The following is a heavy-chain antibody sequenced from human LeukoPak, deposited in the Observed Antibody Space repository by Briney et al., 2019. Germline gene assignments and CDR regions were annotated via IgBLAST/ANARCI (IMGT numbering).Heavy chain of an antibody. V-gene: IGHV4-61*02. CDR1: GGSISSGSYY. D-gene: IGHD6-13*01. Sequence: SETLSLTCTVSGGSISSGSYYWSWIRQPAGEGLEWIGRIYTSGSTNYNPSLKSRVTISVDTSKNQFSLKLSSVTAADTAVYYCARAYSSWYYFDYWGQGTLVTVSS. J-gene: IGHJ4*02. CDR2: IYTSGST. CDR3: ARAYSSWYYFDY.